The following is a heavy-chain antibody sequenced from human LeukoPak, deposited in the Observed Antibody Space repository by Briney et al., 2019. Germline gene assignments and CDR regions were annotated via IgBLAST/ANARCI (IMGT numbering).Heavy chain of an antibody. CDR1: GYTFTSYY. J-gene: IGHJ4*02. Sequence: ASVKVSCKASGYTFTSYYMHWVRQAPGQGLEWMGIINPSGGSTSYAQKFQGRVTMTRDTSTSTVYMELSSLRSEDTAVYYCASPGGSGSYYKYYFDYWGQGTLVTVSS. CDR2: INPSGGST. V-gene: IGHV1-46*01. D-gene: IGHD3-10*01. CDR3: ASPGGSGSYYKYYFDY.